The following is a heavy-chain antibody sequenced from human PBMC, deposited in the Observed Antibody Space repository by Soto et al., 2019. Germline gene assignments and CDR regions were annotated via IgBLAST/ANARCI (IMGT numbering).Heavy chain of an antibody. Sequence: GSLRLSCAASGFTFSDYEMTWVRQAPGKDLEWVSYISSSAAAIYYTDSVRGRFTISRDNAKNSLYLQMNGLRAEDTAVYYCARGLYYYDSSGYPYFDYWGQGTLVTVSS. CDR2: ISSSAAAI. J-gene: IGHJ4*02. V-gene: IGHV3-48*03. CDR3: ARGLYYYDSSGYPYFDY. CDR1: GFTFSDYE. D-gene: IGHD3-22*01.